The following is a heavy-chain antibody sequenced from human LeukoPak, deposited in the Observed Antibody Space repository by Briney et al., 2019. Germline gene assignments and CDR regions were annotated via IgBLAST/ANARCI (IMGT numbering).Heavy chain of an antibody. CDR1: GFTFSSYE. V-gene: IGHV3-48*03. CDR2: ISSSDSTI. D-gene: IGHD3-3*01. Sequence: GGSLRLSCVASGFTFSSYEMNWVRQAPGKGLEWVSFISSSDSTIYYADSVKGRFTISRDNAKNSLYLQMNSLRAEDTAVYYCARLGGTLGYWGQGTLVTVSS. CDR3: ARLGGTLGY. J-gene: IGHJ4*02.